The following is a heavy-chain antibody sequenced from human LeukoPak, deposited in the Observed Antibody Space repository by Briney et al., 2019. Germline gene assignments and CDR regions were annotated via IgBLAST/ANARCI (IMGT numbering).Heavy chain of an antibody. CDR3: ARGKDGYQSGYPLGFDY. D-gene: IGHD5-24*01. CDR1: GFTFSDYY. Sequence: GGPLRLSCAASGFTFSDYYMSWIRQAPGKGLEWVSDISSSGSTIYYADSVKGRFTIYRDNAKNSLYLQMNSLRAEETAVYTCARGKDGYQSGYPLGFDYWGQGTLVTVSS. J-gene: IGHJ4*02. CDR2: ISSSGSTI. V-gene: IGHV3-11*01.